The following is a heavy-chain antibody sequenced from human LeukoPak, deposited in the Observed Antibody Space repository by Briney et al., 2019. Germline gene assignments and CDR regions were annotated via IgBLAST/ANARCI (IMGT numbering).Heavy chain of an antibody. CDR1: GDSVSSNSAA. CDR3: ARSNIVVVTATNDAFDI. CDR2: TYYRSKWYN. Sequence: SQTLSLTCAISGDSVSSNSAAWNWIRQSPSRGLEWLGRTYYRSKWYNDYAVSVKSRITINPDTSKNQFSLQLNSVTPEDTAVYYCARSNIVVVTATNDAFDIWGQGTMVTVSS. J-gene: IGHJ3*02. V-gene: IGHV6-1*01. D-gene: IGHD2-21*02.